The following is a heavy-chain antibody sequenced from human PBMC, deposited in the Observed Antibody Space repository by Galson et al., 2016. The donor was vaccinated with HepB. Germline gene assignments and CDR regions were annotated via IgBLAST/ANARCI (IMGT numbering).Heavy chain of an antibody. CDR1: GFTFSSYA. V-gene: IGHV3-23*01. CDR2: ISGSGANT. J-gene: IGHJ4*02. Sequence: ASGFTFSSYAMTWVRQAPGKGLEWVSGISGSGANTYYANAVKGRFTISRDNSNNTLYLQVNSLRAEDTALYFCARYSDSWAPFDYWGQGSLVTVPS. CDR3: ARYSDSWAPFDY. D-gene: IGHD6-13*01.